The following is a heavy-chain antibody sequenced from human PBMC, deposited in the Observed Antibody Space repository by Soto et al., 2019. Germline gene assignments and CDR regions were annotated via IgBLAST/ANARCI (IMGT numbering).Heavy chain of an antibody. CDR2: IKPISDIT. J-gene: IGHJ5*02. CDR3: ARDPSTINKLIGVWFDP. D-gene: IGHD4-4*01. V-gene: IGHV1-69*13. Sequence: SVKVSCKASGDTFGRFTINWVRQAPGQGLEWMGGIKPISDITNYAQRFQGRVTFTADASTSTVYLELSSLRSEDTAMYYCARDPSTINKLIGVWFDPWGQGTLVTVS. CDR1: GDTFGRFT.